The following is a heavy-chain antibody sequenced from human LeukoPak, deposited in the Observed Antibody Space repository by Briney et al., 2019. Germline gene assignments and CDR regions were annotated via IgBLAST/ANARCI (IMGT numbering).Heavy chain of an antibody. Sequence: PGGSLRLSCTASGFTFSTYSMNWVRQAPGKGLEWVSYISSSGSTIYYANSVKGRFTISRDNAQNSLYLQMNSLRAEDTAVYYCARDGSGSGNYYNVAGFDYWGQGTLVTVSS. CDR3: ARDGSGSGNYYNVAGFDY. CDR2: ISSSGSTI. J-gene: IGHJ4*02. CDR1: GFTFSTYS. D-gene: IGHD3-10*01. V-gene: IGHV3-48*04.